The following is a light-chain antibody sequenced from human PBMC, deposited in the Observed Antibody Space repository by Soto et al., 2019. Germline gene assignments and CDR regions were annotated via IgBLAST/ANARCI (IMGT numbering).Light chain of an antibody. J-gene: IGKJ1*01. CDR1: QGITSY. CDR3: QQLNSYRWT. CDR2: AAS. Sequence: DIQLTQSPSFLSASVGDRVTINCRASQGITSYLAWYQQKPGKAPKLLIYAASTLQSGVPSRFSGSGSGTEFTLTISSLQPEDFATYYCQQLNSYRWTFGQGTKVDIK. V-gene: IGKV1-9*01.